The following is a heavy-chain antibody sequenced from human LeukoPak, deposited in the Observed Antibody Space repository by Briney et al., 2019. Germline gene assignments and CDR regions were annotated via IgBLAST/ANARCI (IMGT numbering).Heavy chain of an antibody. CDR3: ARTCHGSGSYYGR. J-gene: IGHJ4*02. CDR2: IYYSGRT. V-gene: IGHV4-31*03. CDR1: GGSISSGDYY. D-gene: IGHD3-10*01. Sequence: SETLSLTCTVSGGSISSGDYYWGWIRQLPGKGLEWIGYIYYSGRTYYNPSLKSRLTISIDTSKNQFSLYLKSVTAADTAVYYCARTCHGSGSYYGRWGQGTLVTVSS.